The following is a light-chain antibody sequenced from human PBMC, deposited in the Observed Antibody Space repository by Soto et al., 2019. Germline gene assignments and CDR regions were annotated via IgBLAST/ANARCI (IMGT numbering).Light chain of an antibody. J-gene: IGKJ5*01. CDR1: QSISSY. CDR3: QQSYSTPPA. Sequence: DIQMTQSPSSLSASVGDRVTITCRASQSISSYLNWYQQKPGKAPKLLIYAAPSLQSGVPSRFSGSGSGTDLTLTISSLQPEGFATYYCQQSYSTPPAFGQGTRLEIK. CDR2: AAP. V-gene: IGKV1-39*01.